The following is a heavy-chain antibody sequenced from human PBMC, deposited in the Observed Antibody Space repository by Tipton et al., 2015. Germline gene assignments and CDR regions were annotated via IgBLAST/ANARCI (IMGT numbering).Heavy chain of an antibody. Sequence: SLRLSCAASGFTFSIHGMHWVRQAPGKGLEWVAVISFDGSYKYYAESLKGRFTISRDNSKNTLYLQMNSLRAEDTAVYYCVKNAPTVTYYFDYWGQGTLVTVSS. V-gene: IGHV3-30*18. CDR3: VKNAPTVTYYFDY. CDR1: GFTFSIHG. D-gene: IGHD4-17*01. CDR2: ISFDGSYK. J-gene: IGHJ4*02.